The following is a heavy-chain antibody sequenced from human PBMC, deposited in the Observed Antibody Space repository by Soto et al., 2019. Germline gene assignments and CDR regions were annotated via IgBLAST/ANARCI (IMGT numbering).Heavy chain of an antibody. CDR3: ARALSYGSGSYPSYYFDY. CDR1: GGSISSYY. J-gene: IGHJ4*02. CDR2: IYYSGST. V-gene: IGHV4-59*01. Sequence: SETLSLTCTVSGGSISSYYWSWIRQPPGKGLEWIGYIYYSGSTNYNPSLKSRVTISVDTSKNQFSLKLSSVTAADTAVYYCARALSYGSGSYPSYYFDYWGQGTLVTVSS. D-gene: IGHD3-10*01.